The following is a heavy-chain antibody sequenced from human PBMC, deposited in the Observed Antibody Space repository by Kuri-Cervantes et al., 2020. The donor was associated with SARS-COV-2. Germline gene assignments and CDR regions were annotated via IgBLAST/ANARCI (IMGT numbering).Heavy chain of an antibody. Sequence: GGSLRLSCAASGFTLSSYSMNWVRQAPGKWLEWVSYISTSSSTIYYADSGKGRFTITRDNAKNSLYLQMNSLRAEDTAVYHCARDDPNYFDSRGYSFTVAFALGGQGTMVTVSS. J-gene: IGHJ3*01. V-gene: IGHV3-48*01. CDR2: ISTSSSTI. CDR3: ARDDPNYFDSRGYSFTVAFAL. D-gene: IGHD3-22*01. CDR1: GFTLSSYS.